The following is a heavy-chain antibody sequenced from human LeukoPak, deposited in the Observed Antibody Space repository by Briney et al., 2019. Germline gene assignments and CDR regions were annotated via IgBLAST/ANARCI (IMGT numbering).Heavy chain of an antibody. CDR3: ARTGTTVVTRALDS. J-gene: IGHJ5*01. Sequence: AETLSLTCAVSGGSISRSYWWSWVRPSPGKGLEWIGEIYHSGSSNYNPSLKSRVTISVDKSKNQFSLKLNSVTVADTAVYYCARTGTTVVTRALDSWGQGTLVTVSS. D-gene: IGHD4-23*01. CDR2: IYHSGSS. CDR1: GGSISRSYW. V-gene: IGHV4-4*02.